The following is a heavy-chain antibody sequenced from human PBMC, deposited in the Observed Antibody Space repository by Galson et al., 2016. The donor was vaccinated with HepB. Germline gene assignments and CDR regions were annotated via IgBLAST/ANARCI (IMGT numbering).Heavy chain of an antibody. D-gene: IGHD6-13*01. CDR1: GGSFSGYY. CDR3: ARGDSSWGYWYFDL. CDR2: IYYSGST. Sequence: SETLSLTCAVYGGSFSGYYWSWIRQPPGKGLEWIGYIYYSGSTNYNPSLKSRVTISVDTSKNQFSLKLSSVTAADTAVYYCARGDSSWGYWYFDLWGRGTLVTVSS. J-gene: IGHJ2*01. V-gene: IGHV4-59*01.